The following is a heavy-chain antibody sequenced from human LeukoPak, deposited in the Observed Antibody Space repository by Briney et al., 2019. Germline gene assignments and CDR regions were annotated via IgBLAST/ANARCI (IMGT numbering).Heavy chain of an antibody. V-gene: IGHV3-9*01. CDR1: GFTFDDYA. CDR2: ISWNSGSI. J-gene: IGHJ6*02. Sequence: GRSLRLSCAASGFTFDDYAMHWVRQAPGKGLEWVSGISWNSGSIGYADSVKGRFTISRDNAKNSLYLQMNSLRAEDTALYYCAKDSGYDYFSSSLPRKNYYYGMDVWGQGTTVTVSS. CDR3: AKDSGYDYFSSSLPRKNYYYGMDV. D-gene: IGHD5-12*01.